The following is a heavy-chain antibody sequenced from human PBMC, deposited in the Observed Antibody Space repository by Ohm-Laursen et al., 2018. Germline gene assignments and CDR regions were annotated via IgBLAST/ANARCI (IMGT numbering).Heavy chain of an antibody. CDR3: ARTPDAFDI. Sequence: SETLSLTCTVSGGSISSYSWSWIRQPPGKGLEWIGYISNRGGTSYNPSLKSRVTISVDASKNHFSLKLSSVTPADTAVYYCARTPDAFDIWGQGTVVTVSS. CDR1: GGSISSYS. CDR2: ISNRGGT. J-gene: IGHJ3*02. V-gene: IGHV4-59*01.